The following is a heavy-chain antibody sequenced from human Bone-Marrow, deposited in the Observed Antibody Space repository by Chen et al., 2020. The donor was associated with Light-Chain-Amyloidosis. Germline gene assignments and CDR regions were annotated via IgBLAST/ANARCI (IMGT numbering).Heavy chain of an antibody. V-gene: IGHV3-48*01. CDR1: GFTFSDYG. D-gene: IGHD3-10*01. CDR2: ISSSGNTI. Sequence: EVQLVESGGDLVQPGGSLRLSCAASGFTFSDYGMNWVRQAPGKGPEWVSYISSSGNTIYYAASVKGRFTISRDNAKNSLFLQMNSLRAEDTAVYYCARATMVRGVSTSLYYGMDVWGQGTTVTVSS. J-gene: IGHJ6*02. CDR3: ARATMVRGVSTSLYYGMDV.